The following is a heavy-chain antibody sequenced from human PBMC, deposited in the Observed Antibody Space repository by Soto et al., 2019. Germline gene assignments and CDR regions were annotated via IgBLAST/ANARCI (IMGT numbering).Heavy chain of an antibody. Sequence: NPSETLSLTCAVSGGSISSSNWWSWVRQPPGKGLEWIGEIYHSGSTNYNPSLKSRVTISVDKSKNQFSLKLSSVTAADTAVYYCARDLLVPAAMGYYYYGMDVWGQGTTVTVSS. CDR2: IYHSGST. CDR3: ARDLLVPAAMGYYYYGMDV. J-gene: IGHJ6*02. D-gene: IGHD2-2*01. V-gene: IGHV4-4*02. CDR1: GGSISSSNW.